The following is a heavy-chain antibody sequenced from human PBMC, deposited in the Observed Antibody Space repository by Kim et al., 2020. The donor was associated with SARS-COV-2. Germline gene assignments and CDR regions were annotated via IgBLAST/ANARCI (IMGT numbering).Heavy chain of an antibody. CDR2: IYYSGST. J-gene: IGHJ5*02. CDR3: ASASCSSSWYYLSDCSNWFDP. Sequence: SETLSLTCTVSGGSISSSSYYWGWIRQPPGKGLEWIGSIYYSGSTYYNPSLKSRVTISVDTSKNQFSLKLSSVTAADTAVYYCASASCSSSWYYLSDCSNWFDPGGQGTLVTVSS. V-gene: IGHV4-39*01. D-gene: IGHD6-13*01. CDR1: GGSISSSSYY.